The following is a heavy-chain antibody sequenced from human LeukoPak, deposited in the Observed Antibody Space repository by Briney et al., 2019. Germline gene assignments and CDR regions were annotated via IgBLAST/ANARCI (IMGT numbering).Heavy chain of an antibody. D-gene: IGHD3-10*01. J-gene: IGHJ4*02. Sequence: EGSLRLSCAASGLTFNSYSMNWVRQAPGKGLEWVSSISSSSYIYYADSVKGRFTISRDNAKNSLYLQMNSLRAEDTAVYYCARDLYGSGGVTGYWGQGILVTVSS. CDR1: GLTFNSYS. CDR2: ISSSSYI. V-gene: IGHV3-21*01. CDR3: ARDLYGSGGVTGY.